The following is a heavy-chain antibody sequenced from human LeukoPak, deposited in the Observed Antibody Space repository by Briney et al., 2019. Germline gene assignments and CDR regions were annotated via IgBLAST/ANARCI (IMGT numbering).Heavy chain of an antibody. CDR1: GGSFSGYY. CDR2: INHSGST. V-gene: IGHV4-34*01. CDR3: ARRGKMVQPTYYYYMDV. Sequence: PSETLSLTCARYGGSFSGYYGSWIRQPPGKGLECIGEINHSGSTNYNPSLKSRVTISVDTSKNQFSLKLSSVTAADTAVYYCARRGKMVQPTYYYYMDVWGKGTTVTVSS. J-gene: IGHJ6*03. D-gene: IGHD3-10*01.